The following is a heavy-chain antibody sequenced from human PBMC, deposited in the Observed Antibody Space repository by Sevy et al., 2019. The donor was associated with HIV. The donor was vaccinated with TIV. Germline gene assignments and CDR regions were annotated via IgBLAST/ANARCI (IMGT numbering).Heavy chain of an antibody. J-gene: IGHJ4*02. Sequence: GGSLRLSCAASGFTFSSYGMHWVRQAPGKGLEWVAVISYDGSNKYYADSVKGRFTISRDNSKNTLYLQMNSLRAEDTAVYYCARDRGEILSSAFDYWGQGTLVTVSS. CDR3: ARDRGEILSSAFDY. CDR1: GFTFSSYG. V-gene: IGHV3-30*03. D-gene: IGHD3-16*01. CDR2: ISYDGSNK.